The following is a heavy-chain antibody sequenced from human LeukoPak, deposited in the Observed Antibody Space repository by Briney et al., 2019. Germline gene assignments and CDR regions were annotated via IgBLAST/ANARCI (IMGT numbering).Heavy chain of an antibody. Sequence: PGGSLRLSCAASGFTVSSNYMSWVRQAPGKGLEWVSVIYSGGSTYYADSVKGRFTISRDNSKNTLYLQMNSLRAEDTAVYYCARDLYDSSGYFLNYWGQGTLVTVSS. D-gene: IGHD3-22*01. V-gene: IGHV3-53*01. CDR3: ARDLYDSSGYFLNY. CDR1: GFTVSSNY. CDR2: IYSGGST. J-gene: IGHJ4*02.